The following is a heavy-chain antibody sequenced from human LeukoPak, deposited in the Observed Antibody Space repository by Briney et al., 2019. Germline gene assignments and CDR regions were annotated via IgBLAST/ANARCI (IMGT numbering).Heavy chain of an antibody. V-gene: IGHV4-34*01. D-gene: IGHD5-12*01. Sequence: SETLSLTCAVYGGSFSGYYWSWIRQPPGKGLEWIGEINHSGSTNYNLSLKSRVTISVDTSKNQFSLKLSSVTAADTAVYYCARANLEEGYSGYVPYWGQGTLVTVSS. CDR3: ARANLEEGYSGYVPY. CDR1: GGSFSGYY. CDR2: INHSGST. J-gene: IGHJ4*02.